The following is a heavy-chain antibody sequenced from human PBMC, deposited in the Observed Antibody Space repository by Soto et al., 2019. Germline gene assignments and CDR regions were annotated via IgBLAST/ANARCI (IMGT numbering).Heavy chain of an antibody. Sequence: QVQLVESGGGVVQPGRSLRLSCAASGFTFSSYGMHWVRQAPGKGLEWVAVISYDGSNKYYADYVKGRFTISRDNSKNTLYLQMNSLRAEDTAVYYCAKDLLMVRGVIRRGAYGMDVWGQGTTVTVSS. CDR2: ISYDGSNK. D-gene: IGHD3-10*01. CDR1: GFTFSSYG. V-gene: IGHV3-30*18. J-gene: IGHJ6*02. CDR3: AKDLLMVRGVIRRGAYGMDV.